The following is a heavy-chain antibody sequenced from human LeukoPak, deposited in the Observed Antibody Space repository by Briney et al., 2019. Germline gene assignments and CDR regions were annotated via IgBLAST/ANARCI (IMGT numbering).Heavy chain of an antibody. D-gene: IGHD6-6*01. J-gene: IGHJ4*02. V-gene: IGHV3-30*04. CDR3: ARAGGWGYSSSSGYYFDY. CDR1: GFTFSSYA. CDR2: ISYDGSNK. Sequence: GGSLRLSCAASGFTFSSYAMHWVRQAPGKGVELVAFISYDGSNKYYADYVKGPFTISRDNSKNTLYLQMNSLRAEDTAVYYCARAGGWGYSSSSGYYFDYWGQGTLVTVSS.